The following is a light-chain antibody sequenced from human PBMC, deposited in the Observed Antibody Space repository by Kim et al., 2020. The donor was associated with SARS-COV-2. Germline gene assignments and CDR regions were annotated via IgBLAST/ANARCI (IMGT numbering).Light chain of an antibody. CDR1: NIGSKS. Sequence: AQGKTARITCGRTNIGSKSVHWYQQKHGQDPALVIYYDSDRPSGIPERFSGSNSGNTATLTTSRVEAGDEADYYCQVWDSSSDHPVFGGGTQLTVL. CDR3: QVWDSSSDHPV. CDR2: YDS. V-gene: IGLV3-21*04. J-gene: IGLJ3*02.